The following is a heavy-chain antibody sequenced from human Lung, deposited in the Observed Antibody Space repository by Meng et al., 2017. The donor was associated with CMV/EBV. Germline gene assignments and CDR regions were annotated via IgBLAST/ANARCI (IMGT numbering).Heavy chain of an antibody. CDR3: ARAGRYCSSTSCYNEDYYYGMAV. J-gene: IGHJ6*02. CDR2: VNPSGGST. V-gene: IGHV1-46*01. Sequence: ASXXVSXKASGYTFTSYYMHWVRQAPGQGLEWMGIVNPSGGSTSYAQKFQGRVTMTRDTSTSTVYMELSSLRSEDTAVYYCARAGRYCSSTSCYNEDYYYGMAVWXQGTTVTVSS. CDR1: GYTFTSYY. D-gene: IGHD2-2*02.